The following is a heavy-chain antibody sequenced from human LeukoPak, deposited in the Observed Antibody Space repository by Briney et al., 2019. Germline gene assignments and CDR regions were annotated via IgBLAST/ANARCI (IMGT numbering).Heavy chain of an antibody. V-gene: IGHV4-59*01. CDR3: ATLNIESSSGWFFRS. J-gene: IGHJ5*02. Sequence: PSETLSLTCHVSGGYITTYYWSWIRHPPGKGLEWIGYAYYSGSNDYNPSLRSRVTMSADASRNQFSLTLSSVTAADTAVYYCATLNIESSSGWFFRSWGQGTLVSVSS. D-gene: IGHD6-19*01. CDR1: GGYITTYY. CDR2: AYYSGSN.